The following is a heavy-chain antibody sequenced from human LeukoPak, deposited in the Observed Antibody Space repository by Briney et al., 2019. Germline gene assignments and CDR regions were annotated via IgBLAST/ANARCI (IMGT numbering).Heavy chain of an antibody. CDR2: IYHSGST. CDR3: ARRSYCSGGSCSYGGAFDI. Sequence: SETLSLTCAVSGGSISSSNWWSWVRQPPGRGLEWIGEIYHSGSTNYNPSLKSRVAISVDKSRSQFSLKLTSVTAADTAVYCCARRSYCSGGSCSYGGAFDIWGQGTMVTVSS. CDR1: GGSISSSNW. D-gene: IGHD2-15*01. V-gene: IGHV4-4*01. J-gene: IGHJ3*02.